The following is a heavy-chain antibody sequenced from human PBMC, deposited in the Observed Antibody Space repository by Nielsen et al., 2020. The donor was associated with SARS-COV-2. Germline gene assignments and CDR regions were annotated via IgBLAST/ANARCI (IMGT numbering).Heavy chain of an antibody. J-gene: IGHJ4*02. CDR2: IKQDGSEK. V-gene: IGHV3-7*03. Sequence: GESLKISCAASGFTLNSHWMTWVRQAPGKGLEWVANIKQDGSEKYYVESVKGRFTISRDNGKNSLYLQMSSLRAEDSAMYYCARVGSYGDPEYLDYWGQGALATVSS. D-gene: IGHD4/OR15-4a*01. CDR3: ARVGSYGDPEYLDY. CDR1: GFTLNSHW.